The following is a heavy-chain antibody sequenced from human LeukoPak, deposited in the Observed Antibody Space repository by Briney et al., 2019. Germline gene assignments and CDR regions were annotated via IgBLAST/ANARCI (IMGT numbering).Heavy chain of an antibody. CDR2: IYYSGNS. Sequence: PSQTLSLTCTVSAGSISNTNYYWTWIRQHPEKGLEWIGYIYYSGNSYYNPSLMSRVTTSVDTSKNQFSLKVSSVTAADTAVYYCARSRGFGELSSFDYWGQGTLVTVSS. J-gene: IGHJ4*02. CDR1: AGSISNTNYY. D-gene: IGHD3-10*01. CDR3: ARSRGFGELSSFDY. V-gene: IGHV4-31*03.